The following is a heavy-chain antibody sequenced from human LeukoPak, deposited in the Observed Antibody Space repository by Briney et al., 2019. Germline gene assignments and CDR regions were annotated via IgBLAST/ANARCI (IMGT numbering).Heavy chain of an antibody. CDR3: ARDSCGSPSCFDY. V-gene: IGHV3-33*01. J-gene: IGHJ4*02. CDR1: GLTFSSYG. CDR2: IQYDGSIE. D-gene: IGHD2-2*01. Sequence: SGGSLRLSCTASGLTFSSYGMHWVRQAPGRGLEWVAAIQYDGSIEYYADSVKGRFTISRDQSKNTLLLQVNSLRAEDTAVYYCARDSCGSPSCFDYWGQGTLVTVSS.